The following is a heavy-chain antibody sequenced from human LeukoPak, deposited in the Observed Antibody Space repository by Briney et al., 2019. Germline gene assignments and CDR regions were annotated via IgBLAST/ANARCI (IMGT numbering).Heavy chain of an antibody. J-gene: IGHJ4*02. D-gene: IGHD3-22*01. CDR1: GGSISSSYYY. V-gene: IGHV4-39*02. CDR2: IYYSGST. Sequence: SETLSLTCTVSGGSISSSYYYWGWIRQPPGKGLEWIGSIYYSGSTYYNPSLKSRVTISVDTSKNQFSLKLSSVTAADTAVYYCARDTTYYYDSSGFDYWGQGTLVTVSS. CDR3: ARDTTYYYDSSGFDY.